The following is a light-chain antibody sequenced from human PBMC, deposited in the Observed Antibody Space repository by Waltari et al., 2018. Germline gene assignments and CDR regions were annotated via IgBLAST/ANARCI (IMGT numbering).Light chain of an antibody. CDR3: QKYNSAPLT. Sequence: DIQMTQPRSSLSASVGDRVTITCRASQAISNYLAWYQQKPGKVPKLLIYAASILQSGVPSRFSGTGSGTGFSLTISSLQPEDVATYYCQKYNSAPLTFGGGTKVEIK. CDR2: AAS. J-gene: IGKJ4*01. V-gene: IGKV1-27*01. CDR1: QAISNY.